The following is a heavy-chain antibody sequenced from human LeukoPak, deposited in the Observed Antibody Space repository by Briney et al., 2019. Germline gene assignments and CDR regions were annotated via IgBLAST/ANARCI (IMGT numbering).Heavy chain of an antibody. V-gene: IGHV3-23*01. Sequence: GGSLRLACAASGVTFSRVAMCWGREAPGKGLGWVSEISGGADATYYADSVRGRFSVSRDNSKNTLDLQMDSLRAEDTAAYYCTKMIGPQLTNYGMDVWGQGTTVTVSS. CDR3: TKMIGPQLTNYGMDV. CDR1: GVTFSRVA. D-gene: IGHD2-21*01. J-gene: IGHJ6*02. CDR2: ISGGADAT.